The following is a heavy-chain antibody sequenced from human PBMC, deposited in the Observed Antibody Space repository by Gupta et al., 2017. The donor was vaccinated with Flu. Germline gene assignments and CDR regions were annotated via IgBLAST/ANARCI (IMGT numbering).Heavy chain of an antibody. D-gene: IGHD3-3*01. CDR1: GFTFSSYG. Sequence: QAQLAESGGGVVQPGRSLRLSCAASGFTFSSYGMHWVRQAPGKGLEWVASLSYDGSNKYYADSVKGRFSISRDNSKNTLYLQMSSLRVEDTAVYYCAGGSNYAFWSGLRGCEPWGQGTLGTVSS. CDR3: AGGSNYAFWSGLRGCEP. J-gene: IGHJ5*02. CDR2: LSYDGSNK. V-gene: IGHV3-30*03.